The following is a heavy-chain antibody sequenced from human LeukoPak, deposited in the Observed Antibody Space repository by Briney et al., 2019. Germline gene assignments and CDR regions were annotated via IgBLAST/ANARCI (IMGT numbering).Heavy chain of an antibody. CDR2: ISWNSGSI. J-gene: IGHJ4*02. D-gene: IGHD3-3*01. Sequence: PGRSLRLSCAASGFTFDDYAMHWVRQAPGKGLEWVSGISWNSGSIGYADSVKGRFTISRDNAKNSLYLQMNSLRAEDTALYYCARDPANYDFWTGLWGQGTLVTVSS. CDR3: ARDPANYDFWTGL. CDR1: GFTFDDYA. V-gene: IGHV3-9*01.